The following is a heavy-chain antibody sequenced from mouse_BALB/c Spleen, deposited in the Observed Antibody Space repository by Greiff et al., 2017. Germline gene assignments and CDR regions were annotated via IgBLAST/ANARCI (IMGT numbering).Heavy chain of an antibody. CDR1: GFTFSSYG. CDR3: SRPRITSASWFAY. D-gene: IGHD1-2*01. CDR2: ISTGGSYT. J-gene: IGHJ3*01. Sequence: EVQLVESGGDLVKPGGSLKLSCAASGFTFSSYGMPWVRQTPDKRLEWVATISTGGSYTYYPDSVKGRFTISRDKANNTLYLQMSSLKSEDTAMYYYSRPRITSASWFAYWGQGTLVTVSA. V-gene: IGHV5-6*01.